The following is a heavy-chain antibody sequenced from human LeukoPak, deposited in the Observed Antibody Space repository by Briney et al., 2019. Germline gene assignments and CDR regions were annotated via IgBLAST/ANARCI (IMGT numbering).Heavy chain of an antibody. D-gene: IGHD3-10*01. Sequence: GGSLRLSCAASGCTFSSCSMNWVRQAPGKGLEWVYSISSSSSYIYYADSVKGRFTISRDNAKNSLHLQMNSLRAEDKAVYYCARSFGLDYWGQGTLVTVSS. CDR3: ARSFGLDY. J-gene: IGHJ4*02. CDR2: ISSSSSYI. V-gene: IGHV3-21*01. CDR1: GCTFSSCS.